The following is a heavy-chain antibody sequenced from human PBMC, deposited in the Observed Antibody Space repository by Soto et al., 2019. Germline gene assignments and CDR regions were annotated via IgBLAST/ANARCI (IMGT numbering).Heavy chain of an antibody. V-gene: IGHV1-69*13. CDR1: GGTFSSYA. CDR3: ARDYRGYSGYDRYWFDP. Sequence: ASVKVSCKASGGTFSSYAISWVRQAPGQGLEWMGGIIPIFGTANYAQKFQGRVTITADESTSTAYMELSSLRSEDTAVYYCARDYRGYSGYDRYWFDPWGQGTLVTVSS. D-gene: IGHD5-12*01. CDR2: IIPIFGTA. J-gene: IGHJ5*02.